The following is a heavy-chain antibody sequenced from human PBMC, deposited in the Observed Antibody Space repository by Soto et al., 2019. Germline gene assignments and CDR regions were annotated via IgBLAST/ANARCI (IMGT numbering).Heavy chain of an antibody. CDR3: ARSPYYYDSSGYHYDY. D-gene: IGHD3-22*01. V-gene: IGHV1-69*13. Sequence: ASVKVSCKASGGTFSSYAISWVRQAPGQGLEWMGGIIPIFGTANYAQKFQGRVTITADESTSTAYMELSSLRSEDTAVYYCARSPYYYDSSGYHYDYWGQGTLVTVSS. CDR2: IIPIFGTA. J-gene: IGHJ4*02. CDR1: GGTFSSYA.